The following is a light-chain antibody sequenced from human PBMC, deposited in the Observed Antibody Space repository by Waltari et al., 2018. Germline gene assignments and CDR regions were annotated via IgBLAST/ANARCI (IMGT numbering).Light chain of an antibody. CDR1: GSDVGDSNY. J-gene: IGLJ3*02. CDR3: CSYAGTWV. CDR2: DVT. V-gene: IGLV2-11*01. Sequence: QSALTQPRSVSGSPGQSVTISCTGTGSDVGDSNYVSWYHQHPGAAPKLLTYDVTKRPSGVHARFAGSKTGNSASLTVSGLQSEDGADYYCCSYAGTWVFGGGTKLTVL.